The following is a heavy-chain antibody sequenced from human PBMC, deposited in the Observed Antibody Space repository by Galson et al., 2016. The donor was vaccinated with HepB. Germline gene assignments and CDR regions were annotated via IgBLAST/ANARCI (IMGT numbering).Heavy chain of an antibody. CDR3: AKDLRYSSSFYVFGN. CDR1: GFTFSSYA. V-gene: IGHV3-23*01. Sequence: SLRLSCAASGFTFSSYAMSWVRQVPGKGLEWVSSISGSGGSTYYADSVKGRFTIARDNSKNTLYLQMDSLRADDTAEYYCAKDLRYSSSFYVFGNWGQGTLITVSS. D-gene: IGHD6-13*01. CDR2: ISGSGGST. J-gene: IGHJ4*02.